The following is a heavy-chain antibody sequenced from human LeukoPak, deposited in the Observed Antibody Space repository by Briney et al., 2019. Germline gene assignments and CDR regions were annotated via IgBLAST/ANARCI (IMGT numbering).Heavy chain of an antibody. V-gene: IGHV1-18*01. D-gene: IGHD1-26*01. CDR2: ISGYNGNT. CDR1: GYTFTSYG. J-gene: IGHJ4*02. Sequence: ASVKVSCKASGYTFTSYGISWVRQAPGQGLEWMGWISGYNGNTKYAQKFQGRVTMTTDTSTSTAYMELRSLRSDDTAVYYCARRGDPRRGGSPADFDYWGQGTLVTVSS. CDR3: ARRGDPRRGGSPADFDY.